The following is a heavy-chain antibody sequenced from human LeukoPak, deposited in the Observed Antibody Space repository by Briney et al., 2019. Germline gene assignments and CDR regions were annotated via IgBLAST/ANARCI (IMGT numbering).Heavy chain of an antibody. V-gene: IGHV3-33*08. CDR1: GFTFSSYG. CDR2: IWYDGSNK. Sequence: PGGSLRLSCAASGFTFSSYGMHWVRQAPGKGLEWVAVIWYDGSNKFYVDSVKGRFTISRDNSKNTLYLQMNSLRAEDTAVYYCARDSWQWLVEVRNYFDYWGQGTLVTVSS. D-gene: IGHD6-19*01. J-gene: IGHJ4*02. CDR3: ARDSWQWLVEVRNYFDY.